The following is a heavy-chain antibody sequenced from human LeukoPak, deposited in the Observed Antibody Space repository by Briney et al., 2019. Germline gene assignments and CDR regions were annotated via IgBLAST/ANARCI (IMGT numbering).Heavy chain of an antibody. Sequence: GEALKISCKGSGYSFTNYWIGWVRQMPGKGLEWMGIIYPDNSDTRYSPSFQGQVTISADKSITTAYLQWSSLKASDTAMYYCARGPNKWFDPWGQGTLVTVSS. CDR2: IYPDNSDT. V-gene: IGHV5-51*01. J-gene: IGHJ5*02. CDR1: GYSFTNYW. CDR3: ARGPNKWFDP.